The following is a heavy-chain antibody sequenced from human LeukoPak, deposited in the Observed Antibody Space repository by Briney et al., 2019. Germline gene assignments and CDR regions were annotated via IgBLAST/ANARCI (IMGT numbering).Heavy chain of an antibody. D-gene: IGHD6-6*01. Sequence: GGSLRLSCAASGFTFTSYSMNWVRQAPGKGLEWVAVISYDGSNKYYADSVKGRFTISRDNSKNTLYLQMNSLRAEDTAVYYCARGTRRIAAPYYFDYWGQGTLVTVSS. CDR1: GFTFTSYS. CDR2: ISYDGSNK. V-gene: IGHV3-30*04. CDR3: ARGTRRIAAPYYFDY. J-gene: IGHJ4*02.